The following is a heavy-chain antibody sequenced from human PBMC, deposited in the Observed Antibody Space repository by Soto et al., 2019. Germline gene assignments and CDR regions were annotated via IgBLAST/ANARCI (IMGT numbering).Heavy chain of an antibody. CDR3: AKAGDRITGTTFADY. Sequence: EVQLLESGGGLVQPGGSLRLSCAASGFTFSSYAMSWVRQAPGKGLEWVSAISGSGGSTYYADSVNGRFTISRDNSKNTLYLQMNRLRAEDTAVYYCAKAGDRITGTTFADYWGQGTLVAVSS. CDR2: ISGSGGST. D-gene: IGHD1-7*01. J-gene: IGHJ4*02. CDR1: GFTFSSYA. V-gene: IGHV3-23*01.